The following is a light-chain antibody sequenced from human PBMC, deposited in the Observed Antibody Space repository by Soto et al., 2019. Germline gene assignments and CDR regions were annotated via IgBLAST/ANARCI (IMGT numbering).Light chain of an antibody. CDR1: SSDVGGYNY. J-gene: IGLJ3*02. CDR3: CSYRSGTTWV. Sequence: QSVLTQPASVSGSPGQSITISCTGTSSDVGGYNYVSWYQQHPGKAPKLMIYEVTNRPSGVSHRFSGSKSGNSASLTISGLQAEDEDDYYCCSYRSGTTWVFGGGTKLTVL. CDR2: EVT. V-gene: IGLV2-14*01.